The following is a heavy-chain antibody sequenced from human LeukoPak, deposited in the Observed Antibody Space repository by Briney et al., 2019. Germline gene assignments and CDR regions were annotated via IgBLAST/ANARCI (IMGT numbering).Heavy chain of an antibody. V-gene: IGHV3-48*03. Sequence: GGSLRLSCAGSGFTFSNYEMNWVRQAPGKGLEWVSFISYSGNTIKYADSVKGRFTISRDNARNSLYLQMNSLRVEDTAVYYCARGSPPRRNYDSSGYYSYYFDYWGQGTLVTVSS. CDR1: GFTFSNYE. J-gene: IGHJ4*02. CDR3: ARGSPPRRNYDSSGYYSYYFDY. D-gene: IGHD3-22*01. CDR2: ISYSGNTI.